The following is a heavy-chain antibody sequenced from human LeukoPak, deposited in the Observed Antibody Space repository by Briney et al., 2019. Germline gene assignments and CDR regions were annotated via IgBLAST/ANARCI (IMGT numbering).Heavy chain of an antibody. D-gene: IGHD1-26*01. J-gene: IGHJ4*02. CDR2: ISSSSSYI. V-gene: IGHV3-21*01. Sequence: TGGSLRLSCAASGFTFSSYSMNWVRQAPGKGLEWVSSISSSSSYIYYADSVKGRFTISRDNAKNSLYLQMNSLRAEDTAVYYCARTEVGANDYFDYWGQGTLVTVSS. CDR3: ARTEVGANDYFDY. CDR1: GFTFSSYS.